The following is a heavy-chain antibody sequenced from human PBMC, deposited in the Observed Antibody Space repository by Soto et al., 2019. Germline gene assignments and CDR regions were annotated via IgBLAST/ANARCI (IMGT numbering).Heavy chain of an antibody. D-gene: IGHD4-17*01. V-gene: IGHV3-23*01. CDR3: AKVRTTVTTGGRNYYYYYYMDV. CDR2: ISGSGGST. CDR1: GFTFSSYA. Sequence: GGSLRLSCAASGFTFSSYAMSWVRQAPGKGLEWVSAISGSGGSTYYADSVKGRFTISRDNSKNTLYLQMNSLRAEDTAVYYCAKVRTTVTTGGRNYYYYYYMDVWGKGTTVTVSS. J-gene: IGHJ6*03.